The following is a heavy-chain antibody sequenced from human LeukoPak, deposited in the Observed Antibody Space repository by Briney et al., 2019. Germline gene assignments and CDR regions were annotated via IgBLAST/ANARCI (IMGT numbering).Heavy chain of an antibody. CDR2: ISWNSGSI. J-gene: IGHJ4*02. D-gene: IGHD3-10*01. CDR1: GFTFDDYA. CDR3: AKDSDYGSGSFDY. Sequence: GGSLRLSCAASGFTFDDYAMHWVRQAPGKGLEWVSGISWNSGSIGYADSVKGRFTISRDNAKNSLYLQTNSLRAEDTALYYCAKDSDYGSGSFDYWGQGTLVTVSS. V-gene: IGHV3-9*01.